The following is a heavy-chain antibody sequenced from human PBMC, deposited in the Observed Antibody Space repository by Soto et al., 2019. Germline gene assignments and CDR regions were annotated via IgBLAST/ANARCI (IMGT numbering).Heavy chain of an antibody. J-gene: IGHJ5*02. CDR3: SRSLNA. Sequence: VQLMESGGGLVQPGGSLRLSCAASGFTFITWWMDWARQTPGKGLEWVANINQDGSQKNYVDSVKGRFTISRDNAKNSVYLQMTSLTAEDSALYYCSRSLNAWGQGTLVTVSS. CDR2: INQDGSQK. V-gene: IGHV3-7*01. CDR1: GFTFITWW.